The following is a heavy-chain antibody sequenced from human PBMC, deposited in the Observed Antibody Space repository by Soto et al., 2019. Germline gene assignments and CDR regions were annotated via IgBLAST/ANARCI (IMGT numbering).Heavy chain of an antibody. Sequence: QVQLVQSGAEVKKPGASVKVSCKASGYTFTSYAMHWVRQAPGQRLEWMGWINAGNGNTKYAQKFQGRVTITRDTSASRAYMELRSLRFEATAVYYCAREFIVGGWGQGTLVTVSS. D-gene: IGHD1-26*01. V-gene: IGHV1-3*01. CDR3: AREFIVGG. CDR2: INAGNGNT. CDR1: GYTFTSYA. J-gene: IGHJ4*02.